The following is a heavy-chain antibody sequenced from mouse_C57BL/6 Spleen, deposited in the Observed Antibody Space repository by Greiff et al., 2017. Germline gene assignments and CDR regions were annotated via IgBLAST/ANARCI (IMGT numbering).Heavy chain of an antibody. CDR3: ARGDGYYAWIAY. Sequence: QVQLKQSGPGLVQPSQSLSITCTVSGFSLTSYGVHWVRQSPGKGLEWLGVIWSGGSTDYNAAFISRLSISKDNSKSQVFFKMNSLQADDTAIYYCARGDGYYAWIAYWGQGTLVTVSA. V-gene: IGHV2-2*01. D-gene: IGHD2-3*01. J-gene: IGHJ3*01. CDR2: IWSGGST. CDR1: GFSLTSYG.